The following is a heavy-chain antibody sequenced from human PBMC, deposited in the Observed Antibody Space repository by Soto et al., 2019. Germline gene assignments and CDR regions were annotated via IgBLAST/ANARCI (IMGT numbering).Heavy chain of an antibody. CDR2: ISGSGGST. Sequence: GSLRLSCAASGFTFSSYAMSWVRQAPGKGLEWVSAISGSGGSTYYADSVKGRFTISRDNSKNTLYLQMNSLRAEDTAVYYCAKDSAKPPYYDFWSGYPYYYYYGMDVWGQGTTVTVSS. CDR1: GFTFSSYA. J-gene: IGHJ6*02. D-gene: IGHD3-3*01. V-gene: IGHV3-23*01. CDR3: AKDSAKPPYYDFWSGYPYYYYYGMDV.